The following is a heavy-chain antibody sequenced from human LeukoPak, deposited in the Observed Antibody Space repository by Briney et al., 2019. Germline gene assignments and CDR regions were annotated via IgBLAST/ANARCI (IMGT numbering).Heavy chain of an antibody. D-gene: IGHD6-13*01. V-gene: IGHV3-9*01. J-gene: IGHJ4*02. CDR3: VTLAAAGSDFFDN. CDR2: INWNSDAI. CDR1: GFIFDDYA. Sequence: PGGSLRLSCATSGFIFDDYAMHWVRQAPGKGVEWVSTINWNSDAIEYADSVKGRFTTSRDNANNALYLQMSSLKPEDTALYYCVTLAAAGSDFFDNWGQGTLVTVSS.